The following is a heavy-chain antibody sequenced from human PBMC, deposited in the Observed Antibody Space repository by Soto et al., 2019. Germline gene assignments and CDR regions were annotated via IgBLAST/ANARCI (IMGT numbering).Heavy chain of an antibody. CDR2: INHSGST. D-gene: IGHD6-13*01. Sequence: SETLSLTCAVYGGSFSGYSWSWIRQPPGKGLEWIGEINHSGSTNYNPSLKSRVTISVDTSKNQFSLKLSSVTAADTALYYCACFYSSSWYSSYGMDVWGQGTMVTVSS. J-gene: IGHJ6*02. CDR3: ACFYSSSWYSSYGMDV. CDR1: GGSFSGYS. V-gene: IGHV4-34*01.